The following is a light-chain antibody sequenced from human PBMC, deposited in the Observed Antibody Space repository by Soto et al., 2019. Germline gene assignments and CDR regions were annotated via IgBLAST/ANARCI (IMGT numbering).Light chain of an antibody. CDR1: QTVTNNY. J-gene: IGKJ1*01. CDR2: GAS. CDR3: QRYGGSMT. Sequence: TVLTQSPGPLSLSPGDRPTLSCRASQTVTNNYLAWYQQQPGQPPRLLIYGASSRATGIPDRFSGSGSGTYFTLTISRLEPEDFAVYYCQRYGGSMTFGQGTKVDIK. V-gene: IGKV3-20*01.